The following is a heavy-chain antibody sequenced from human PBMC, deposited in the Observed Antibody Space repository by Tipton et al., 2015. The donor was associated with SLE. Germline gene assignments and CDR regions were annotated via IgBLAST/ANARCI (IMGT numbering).Heavy chain of an antibody. J-gene: IGHJ4*02. V-gene: IGHV4-39*07. Sequence: LRLSCTVSGGSLSSSSYYWGWIRQPPGKGLEWIGSIYYRGSTYYNPSLKSRVTISVDTSKNQFSLKLSSVTAADTAVYYCARHDSESPFDYWGQGTLVTVSS. D-gene: IGHD1-14*01. CDR3: ARHDSESPFDY. CDR2: IYYRGST. CDR1: GGSLSSSSYY.